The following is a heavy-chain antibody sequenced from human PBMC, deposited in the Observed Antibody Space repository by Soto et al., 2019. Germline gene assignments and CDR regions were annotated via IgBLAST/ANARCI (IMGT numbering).Heavy chain of an antibody. Sequence: EVQLVESGGGLVKPGGSLRLSCAASGFTFSKALMTWVRQAPGKGLEWIGRIKSKTEGGTTDYAPPVKGRFTISRDDSKNTLYLQMNSLKSEDTAVYYCSGYCTNGVCYRDYWGQGTLVTVSS. D-gene: IGHD2-8*01. J-gene: IGHJ4*02. CDR1: GFTFSKAL. CDR3: SGYCTNGVCYRDY. CDR2: IKSKTEGGTT. V-gene: IGHV3-15*01.